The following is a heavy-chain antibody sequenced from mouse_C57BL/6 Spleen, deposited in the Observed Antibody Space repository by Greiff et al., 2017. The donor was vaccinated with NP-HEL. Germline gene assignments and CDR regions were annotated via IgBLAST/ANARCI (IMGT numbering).Heavy chain of an antibody. CDR1: GYSITSGYY. J-gene: IGHJ2*01. CDR2: ISYDGSN. V-gene: IGHV3-6*01. D-gene: IGHD3-3*01. Sequence: ESGPGLVKPSQSLSLTCSVTGYSITSGYYWNWIRQFPGNKLEWMGYISYDGSNNYNPSLKNRISITRDTSKNQFFLKLNSVTTEDTATYYCASGTAHDYWGQGTTLTVSS. CDR3: ASGTAHDY.